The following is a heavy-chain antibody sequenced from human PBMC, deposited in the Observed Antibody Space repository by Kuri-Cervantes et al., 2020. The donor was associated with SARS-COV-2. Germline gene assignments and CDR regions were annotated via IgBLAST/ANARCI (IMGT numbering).Heavy chain of an antibody. CDR1: GFTFSTYA. V-gene: IGHV3-23*01. CDR2: ISGGGGTT. Sequence: GESLKISCAASGFTFSTYAMTWVRQAPGKGLEWVSGISGGGGTTYYADSVKGRLTISRDNSKNTLYLQMNSLRAEDTAVYYCVRDGDHWNFDYWGQGTLVTVS. CDR3: VRDGDHWNFDY. J-gene: IGHJ4*02. D-gene: IGHD1-1*01.